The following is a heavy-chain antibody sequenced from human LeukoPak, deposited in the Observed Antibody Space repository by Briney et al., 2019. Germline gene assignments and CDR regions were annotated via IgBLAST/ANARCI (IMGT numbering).Heavy chain of an antibody. CDR3: AKANLVAPDYYYYYGMDV. D-gene: IGHD2-2*01. CDR2: ISGSGGST. CDR1: GFTFSSYA. Sequence: PGGSLRLSCAASGFTFSSYAMSWVRQAPGKGLEWVSAISGSGGSTYYADSVKGRFTISRDNSKSTLYLQMNSLRAEDTAVYYCAKANLVAPDYYYYYGMDVWGQGTTVTVSS. J-gene: IGHJ6*02. V-gene: IGHV3-23*01.